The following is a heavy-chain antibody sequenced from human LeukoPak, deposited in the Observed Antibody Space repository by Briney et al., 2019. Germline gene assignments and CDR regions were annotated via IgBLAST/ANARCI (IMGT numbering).Heavy chain of an antibody. Sequence: GRSLRLSCAPSGFTFDDYAMHWVRQVPGKGLEWVSGISWNSNTIGYADSVKGRFTISRDNAKNSLYLQMDSLRADDTALYYCAKGLYSSSSGQFDYWGQGTLVTVSS. V-gene: IGHV3-9*01. CDR2: ISWNSNTI. D-gene: IGHD6-6*01. CDR3: AKGLYSSSSGQFDY. J-gene: IGHJ4*02. CDR1: GFTFDDYA.